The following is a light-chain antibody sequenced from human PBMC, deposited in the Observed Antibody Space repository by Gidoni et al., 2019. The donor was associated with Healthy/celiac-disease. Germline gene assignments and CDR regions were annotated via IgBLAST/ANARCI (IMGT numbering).Light chain of an antibody. CDR3: QQANSVPLT. Sequence: EIQMTHYPSSVSASVGDRVTITCRASQGISSWLAWYQQKPGKAPKLLIYAAASLQSGVPSRSSGSGSGTDFTLTISSLQPVYYATYYCQQANSVPLTFXVXTKVXIK. CDR1: QGISSW. J-gene: IGKJ4*01. V-gene: IGKV1-12*01. CDR2: AAA.